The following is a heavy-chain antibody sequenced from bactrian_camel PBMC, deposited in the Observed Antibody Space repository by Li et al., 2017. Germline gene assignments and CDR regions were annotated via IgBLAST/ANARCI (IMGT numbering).Heavy chain of an antibody. CDR1: GSLSEYC. CDR3: AAARIGFPSLARYLYEH. J-gene: IGHJ4*01. Sequence: QVQLVESGGGSVQAGGSLRLPCSVSGSLSEYCMAWFRQAPGKARERVSRIFSTGTTTYADSVKGRFTISKADALNTLYLQMNSLKPEDTAMYYCAAARIGFPSLARYLYEHWGPGT. D-gene: IGHD5*01. CDR2: IFSTGTTT. V-gene: IGHV3S6*01.